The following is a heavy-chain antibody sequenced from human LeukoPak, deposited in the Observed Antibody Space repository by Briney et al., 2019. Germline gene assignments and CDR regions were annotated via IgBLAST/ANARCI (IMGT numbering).Heavy chain of an antibody. V-gene: IGHV5-51*01. CDR2: IYPGDSDT. CDR3: ARHVQVTTIFGPSRWFDP. Sequence: GESLKISCKGSGYTFTSYWIGWVRQMPGKGLEWMGIIYPGDSDTRYSPSYQGQVTISADKSISTAYLQWSSLKASDTAMYYCARHVQVTTIFGPSRWFDPWGQGTLVTVPS. D-gene: IGHD3-3*01. CDR1: GYTFTSYW. J-gene: IGHJ5*02.